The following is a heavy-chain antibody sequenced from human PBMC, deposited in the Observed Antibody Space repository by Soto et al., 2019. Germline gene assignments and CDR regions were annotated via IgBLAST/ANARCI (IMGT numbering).Heavy chain of an antibody. D-gene: IGHD2-15*01. J-gene: IGHJ5*02. CDR2: FDPEDGET. V-gene: IGHV1-24*01. Sequence: ASVKVSCKVSGYTLTELSMHWVRQAPGKGLEWMGGFDPEDGETIYAQKFQGRVTMTEDTSTDTAYMELSSLRSEDTAVYYCATILLLPWSNWFDPWGQGTLVTVSS. CDR3: ATILLLPWSNWFDP. CDR1: GYTLTELS.